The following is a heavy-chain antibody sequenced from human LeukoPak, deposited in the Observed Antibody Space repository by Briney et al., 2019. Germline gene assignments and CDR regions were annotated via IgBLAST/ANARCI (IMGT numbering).Heavy chain of an antibody. CDR1: GYTFTSYD. D-gene: IGHD3-3*01. V-gene: IGHV1-8*01. CDR2: MNPNSGNT. Sequence: ASVKVSCKASGYTFTSYDIHWVRPATGQGLAWMGWMNPNSGNTGYAQKFQGRVTMTRNTSISTAYMELSSLRSEDTAVYYCARGWYDFWSGKKSFTPDNWGQGTLVTVSS. CDR3: ARGWYDFWSGKKSFTPDN. J-gene: IGHJ4*02.